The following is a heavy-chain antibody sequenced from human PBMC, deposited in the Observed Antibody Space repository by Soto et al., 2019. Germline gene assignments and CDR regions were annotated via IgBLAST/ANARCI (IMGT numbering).Heavy chain of an antibody. CDR2: ISGSGGST. V-gene: IGHV3-23*01. Sequence: EVQLLESGGGLVQPGGSLRLSCAASGFTFSNYAMSWVRQAPGKGLEWVSAISGSGGSTYYADSVKGRFTISRDNSKNPLCLQMNSLGAEDPAVYYFAKWGSSWYHPFDPWGQGTLVTVSS. D-gene: IGHD6-13*01. J-gene: IGHJ5*02. CDR3: AKWGSSWYHPFDP. CDR1: GFTFSNYA.